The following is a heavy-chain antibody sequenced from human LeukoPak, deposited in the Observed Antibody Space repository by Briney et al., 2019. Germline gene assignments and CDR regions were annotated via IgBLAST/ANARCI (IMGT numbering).Heavy chain of an antibody. CDR3: ARVHDTTGYYHYSDS. Sequence: PGGSLRLSCEASGFTFSTYPMHWVRQAPDKGLEWVAMISYHGSNEYYADSVKGRFTISRDNSKNTLYLQMNNPRVEDTAIYYCARVHDTTGYYHYSDSWGQGTLVTVSS. CDR1: GFTFSTYP. CDR2: ISYHGSNE. V-gene: IGHV3-30*04. J-gene: IGHJ4*02. D-gene: IGHD3-9*01.